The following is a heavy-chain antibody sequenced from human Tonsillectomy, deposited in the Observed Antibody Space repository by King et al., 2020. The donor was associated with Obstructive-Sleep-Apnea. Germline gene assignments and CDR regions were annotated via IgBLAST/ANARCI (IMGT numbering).Heavy chain of an antibody. V-gene: IGHV4-38-2*02. Sequence: VQLQESVPGLVKPSVTLSLTCTVSGYSISSGYYWGWIRQPTRKRLERIGSHHHTGIAYNNPSLKSRVTISVDTSKNQISLRLTSVTAADTAVYYCARDRRDGFNYFFDYWGQGTLVTVSS. CDR1: GYSISSGYY. J-gene: IGHJ4*02. CDR3: ARDRRDGFNYFFDY. D-gene: IGHD5-24*01. CDR2: HHHTGIA.